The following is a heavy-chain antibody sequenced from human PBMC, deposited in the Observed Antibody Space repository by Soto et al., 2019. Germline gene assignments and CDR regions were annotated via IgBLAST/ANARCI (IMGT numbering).Heavy chain of an antibody. D-gene: IGHD3-22*01. Sequence: VKFDCLASVYPFTRYDINWVRQATGQGLEWMGWMNPNSGNTGYAHKFQGRATMTRNTPISTAYMELSRLRSEDTAVYYCAIVGYESSGYYRRGLLFGPWGQGTLVTVSS. CDR2: MNPNSGNT. J-gene: IGHJ5*02. CDR1: VYPFTRYD. V-gene: IGHV1-8*01. CDR3: AIVGYESSGYYRRGLLFGP.